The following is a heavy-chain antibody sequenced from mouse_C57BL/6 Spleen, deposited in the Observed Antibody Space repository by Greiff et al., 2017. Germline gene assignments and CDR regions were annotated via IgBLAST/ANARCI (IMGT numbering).Heavy chain of an antibody. CDR3: AKEGTYGSSYGYFDV. J-gene: IGHJ1*03. CDR2: IDPSDSET. CDR1: GYTFTSYW. V-gene: IGHV1-52*01. D-gene: IGHD1-1*01. Sequence: QVHVKQPGAELVRPGSSVKLSCKASGYTFTSYWMHWVKQRPIQGLEWIGNIDPSDSETHYNQKFKDKATLTVDKSSSTAYMQLSSLTSEDSAVYYCAKEGTYGSSYGYFDVWGTGTTVTVSS.